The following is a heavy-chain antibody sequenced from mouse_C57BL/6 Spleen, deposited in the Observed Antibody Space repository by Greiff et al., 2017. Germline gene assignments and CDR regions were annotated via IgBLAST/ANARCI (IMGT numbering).Heavy chain of an antibody. J-gene: IGHJ3*01. CDR1: GFNIKDDY. V-gene: IGHV14-4*01. D-gene: IGHD1-1*01. CDR2: IDPENGDT. Sequence: VQLQQSGAELVRPGASVKLSCTASGFNIKDDYMHWVKQRPEQGLEWIGWIDPENGDTEYASKFQGKATITADTSSNTAYLQLSSLTSEDTAVYYCTNSLLLRSPFAYWGQGTLVTVSA. CDR3: TNSLLLRSPFAY.